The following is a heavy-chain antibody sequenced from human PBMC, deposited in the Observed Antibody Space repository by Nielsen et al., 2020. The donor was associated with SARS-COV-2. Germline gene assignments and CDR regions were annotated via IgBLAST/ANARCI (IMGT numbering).Heavy chain of an antibody. CDR3: AKDSDRWVQFVGDAFDL. V-gene: IGHV3-74*01. D-gene: IGHD5-24*01. CDR2: INQDGSTT. CDR1: GFSFSTYW. J-gene: IGHJ3*01. Sequence: GESLKISCAASGFSFSTYWMHWVRQAPGKGLVWVSRINQDGSTTNYGDSVQGRFTISRDDSKNTLFLQMDGLRVEDTAMYYCAKDSDRWVQFVGDAFDLWGQGTMVTVSS.